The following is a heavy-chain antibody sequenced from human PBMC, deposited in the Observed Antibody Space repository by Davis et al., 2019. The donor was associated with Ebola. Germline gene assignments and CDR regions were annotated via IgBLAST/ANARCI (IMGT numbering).Heavy chain of an antibody. CDR1: GYTFTGHY. CDR3: ARAVYGGNSGINY. J-gene: IGHJ4*02. D-gene: IGHD4-23*01. CDR2: INSNSGGT. Sequence: PSVKASCKASGYTFTGHYLHWVRQAPGPGLEWMGWINSNSGGTNYAQKFQGRVTMTRDTSISTVYMEVSRLRSDDTAVYYCARAVYGGNSGINYWGQGTLVTVSS. V-gene: IGHV1-2*02.